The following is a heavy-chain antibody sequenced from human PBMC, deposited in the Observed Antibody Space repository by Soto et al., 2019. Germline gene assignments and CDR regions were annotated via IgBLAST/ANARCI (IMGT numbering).Heavy chain of an antibody. D-gene: IGHD1-26*01. CDR3: ARSLRWELDS. CDR2: IKEDGSGK. CDR1: GVSVNSSW. Sequence: PGGSLRLSCAGSGVSVNSSWISWFRQAPGKGLEWVANIKEDGSGKYYVDSVKGRFTISRHNAKNSLYLQMNSLRVEDTAVYYCARSLRWELDSWGQGTLVTVSS. V-gene: IGHV3-7*01. J-gene: IGHJ4*02.